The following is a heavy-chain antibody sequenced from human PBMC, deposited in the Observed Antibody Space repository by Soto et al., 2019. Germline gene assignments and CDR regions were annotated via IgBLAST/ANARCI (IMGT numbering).Heavy chain of an antibody. CDR2: INGDGSST. CDR3: ASPVVPAAMGGPYFYGIDV. J-gene: IGHJ6*02. D-gene: IGHD2-2*01. Sequence: EVQLVESGGGLVQPGGSLRLSCAASGFTFSGHWMHWVRQAPGKGLVWVSRINGDGSSTNYADFVKGRFTISRDNAESTLYLQMKSLRAEDTAVYYCASPVVPAAMGGPYFYGIDVWGQGTTVTVSS. CDR1: GFTFSGHW. V-gene: IGHV3-74*01.